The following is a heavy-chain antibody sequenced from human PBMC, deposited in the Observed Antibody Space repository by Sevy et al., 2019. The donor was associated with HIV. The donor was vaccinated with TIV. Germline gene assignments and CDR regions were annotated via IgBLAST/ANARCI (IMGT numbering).Heavy chain of an antibody. J-gene: IGHJ6*02. D-gene: IGHD2-15*01. CDR1: EFTFSSYA. Sequence: GGSLRLSCAASEFTFSSYAMSWVRQAPGKGLEWVSSISGSGRYPYYADSVEGRFTISRDNFKNTLYVQMNSLRAEDTAVYYCAKGFCSGGTCPRDYYYYGMDVWGQGTTVTVSS. CDR2: ISGSGRYP. CDR3: AKGFCSGGTCPRDYYYYGMDV. V-gene: IGHV3-23*01.